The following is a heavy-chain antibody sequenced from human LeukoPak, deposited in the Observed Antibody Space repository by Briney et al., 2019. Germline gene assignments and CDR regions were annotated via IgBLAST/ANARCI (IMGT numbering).Heavy chain of an antibody. CDR3: AKDPLYYGSGSSDWFDP. CDR1: GFTFSSYA. D-gene: IGHD3-10*01. Sequence: GFLRLSCAASGFTFSSYAMSWVRQAPGKGLEWVSAISGSGGSTYYADSVKGRFTISRDNSKNTLYLQMNSLRAEDTAVYYCAKDPLYYGSGSSDWFDPWGQGTLVTVSS. V-gene: IGHV3-23*01. J-gene: IGHJ5*02. CDR2: ISGSGGST.